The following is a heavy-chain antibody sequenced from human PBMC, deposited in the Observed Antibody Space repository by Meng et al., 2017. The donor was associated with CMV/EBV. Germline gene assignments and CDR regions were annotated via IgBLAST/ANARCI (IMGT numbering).Heavy chain of an antibody. V-gene: IGHV4-31*03. D-gene: IGHD2-2*01. Sequence: TLSLTCTVSGGSISSGGYYWSWIRQHPGKGLEWIGYIYYSGSTYYNPSLKSRVTISVDTSKNQFSLKLSSVTAADTAVYYCARGKVVPAAMSIGKPYYYYGMDVWGQGTTVTVSS. CDR3: ARGKVVPAAMSIGKPYYYYGMDV. CDR1: GGSISSGGYY. J-gene: IGHJ6*02. CDR2: IYYSGST.